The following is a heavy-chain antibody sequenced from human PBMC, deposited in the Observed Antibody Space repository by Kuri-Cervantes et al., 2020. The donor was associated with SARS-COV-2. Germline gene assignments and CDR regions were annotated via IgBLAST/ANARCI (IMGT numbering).Heavy chain of an antibody. V-gene: IGHV4-59*08. CDR3: ARHRGPGLRWYQGNDAFDI. D-gene: IGHD4-23*01. J-gene: IGHJ3*02. CDR1: GGSINGYY. Sequence: GSLRLSCTVSGGSINGYYWTWIRQPPGKGLEWIGYVYDNGNTIYNPSLKSRVTISLDTSKNQFSLKLSSVTAADTAVYYCARHRGPGLRWYQGNDAFDIWGQGTMVTVSS. CDR2: VYDNGNT.